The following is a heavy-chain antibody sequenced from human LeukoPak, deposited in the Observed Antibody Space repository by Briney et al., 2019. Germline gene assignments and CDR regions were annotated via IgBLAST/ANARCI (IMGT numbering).Heavy chain of an antibody. V-gene: IGHV3-23*01. J-gene: IGHJ4*02. CDR1: GFTFSSYA. CDR3: AKDQKYNSSCYIDY. D-gene: IGHD6-6*01. CDR2: ISGSGGST. Sequence: GGSLRLSCAASGFTFSSYAMSWVRQAPGKGLEWVSAISGSGGSTYYADSVKGRFTISRDNSKNTLYLQMNSLRADDTAVYYFAKDQKYNSSCYIDYWGQGTLVTVSS.